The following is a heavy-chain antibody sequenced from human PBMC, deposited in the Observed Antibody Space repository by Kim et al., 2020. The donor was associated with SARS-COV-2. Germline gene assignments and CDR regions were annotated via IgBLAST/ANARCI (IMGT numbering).Heavy chain of an antibody. J-gene: IGHJ4*02. Sequence: SETLSLTCSVSGGSMNNFYWTWIRQPPGKGLEWLGYIYYSGTTNYNPSLRSRVTISVDTSKNQFSLNLSSVTAADTAIYYCARHGGATSPFYYWGQGFLVTVSS. CDR3: ARHGGATSPFYY. D-gene: IGHD5-12*01. CDR2: IYYSGTT. CDR1: GGSMNNFY. V-gene: IGHV4-59*08.